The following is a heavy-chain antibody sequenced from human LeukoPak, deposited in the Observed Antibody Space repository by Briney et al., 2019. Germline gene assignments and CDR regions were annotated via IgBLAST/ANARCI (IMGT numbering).Heavy chain of an antibody. J-gene: IGHJ6*03. Sequence: SVKVSCKASRGTFSSYAIIWVRQAPGQGLEWMGGIIPIFDTANYAQKFQGRVTITADKSTSTAYMELSSLRSEDTAVYYCARVPIAAAGTMYYYYMDVWGKGTTVTVSS. D-gene: IGHD6-13*01. V-gene: IGHV1-69*06. CDR2: IIPIFDTA. CDR3: ARVPIAAAGTMYYYYMDV. CDR1: RGTFSSYA.